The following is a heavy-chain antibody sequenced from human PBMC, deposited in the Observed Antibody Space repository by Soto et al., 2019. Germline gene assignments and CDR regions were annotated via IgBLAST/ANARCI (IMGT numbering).Heavy chain of an antibody. D-gene: IGHD4-4*01. J-gene: IGHJ4*02. CDR2: IYYSGST. Sequence: PSETLSLTCTVSGGSISSDYYHWTWIRQSPGKGLEWIGCIYYSGSTYYNPSLKSRVTISVDTSKNQFSLKLSSVTAADTAVYYCVCYDYSNPQIYYFDYWGQGTLVTVSS. V-gene: IGHV4-39*01. CDR3: VCYDYSNPQIYYFDY. CDR1: GGSISSDYYH.